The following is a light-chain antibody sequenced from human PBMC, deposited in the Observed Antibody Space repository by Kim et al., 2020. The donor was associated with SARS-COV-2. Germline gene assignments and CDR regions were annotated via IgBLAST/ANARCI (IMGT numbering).Light chain of an antibody. CDR3: QQYDIWPLT. Sequence: VAPGERATLSCTASQSISGNLAWYQQKPGQAPRLLIYAASTRATDIPARFSGSGSGTEFTLTISSLQSEDFAVYYCQQYDIWPLTFGQGTKVDIK. CDR1: QSISGN. V-gene: IGKV3-15*01. CDR2: AAS. J-gene: IGKJ1*01.